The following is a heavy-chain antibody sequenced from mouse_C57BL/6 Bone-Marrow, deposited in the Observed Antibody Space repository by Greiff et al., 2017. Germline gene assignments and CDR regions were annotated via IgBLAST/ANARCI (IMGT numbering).Heavy chain of an antibody. V-gene: IGHV5-12*01. CDR2: ISNGGGST. CDR1: GFTFSDYY. D-gene: IGHD1-1*01. Sequence: EVMLVESGGGLVQPGGSLKLSCAASGFTFSDYYMYWVRQTPEKRLEWVAYISNGGGSTYYPDTVKGRFTISRDNAKNTLYLQMSRLKSEDTAMYYCARQGYYGSRRYFDVWGTGTTVTVSS. J-gene: IGHJ1*03. CDR3: ARQGYYGSRRYFDV.